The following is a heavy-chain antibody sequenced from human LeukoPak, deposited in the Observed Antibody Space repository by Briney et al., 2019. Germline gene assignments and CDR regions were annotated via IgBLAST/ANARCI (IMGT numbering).Heavy chain of an antibody. Sequence: AISGSGGSTYYADSVKGRFTMSRDNSKNTLYLQMNSLRAEDTAVYYCAKVAVAGNFNHAFDIWGQGTMVTVSS. V-gene: IGHV3-23*01. D-gene: IGHD6-19*01. CDR2: ISGSGGST. J-gene: IGHJ3*02. CDR3: AKVAVAGNFNHAFDI.